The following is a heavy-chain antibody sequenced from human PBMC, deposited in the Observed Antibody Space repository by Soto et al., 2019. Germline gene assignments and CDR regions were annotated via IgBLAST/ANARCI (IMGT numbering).Heavy chain of an antibody. CDR3: ASWHEREPAYDV. CDR1: GLTVSGKKY. D-gene: IGHD1-1*01. V-gene: IGHV3-53*01. CDR2: LYDVDGT. Sequence: DVQLVESGGGLIQPGESLRLSCAAFGLTVSGKKYVAWVRQAPGKGLEWVSALYDVDGTYYADSVKGRFTTSRDSSKTTVYLQMNGLRPDDTAVYYCASWHEREPAYDVWGQGTTVPVSS. J-gene: IGHJ3*01.